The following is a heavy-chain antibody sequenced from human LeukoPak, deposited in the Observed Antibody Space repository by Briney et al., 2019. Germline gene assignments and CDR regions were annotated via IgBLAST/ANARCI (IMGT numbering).Heavy chain of an antibody. V-gene: IGHV4-39*07. CDR2: IYYSGST. D-gene: IGHD6-19*01. J-gene: IGHJ4*02. Sequence: SETLSLTCTVSGGSISSSSYYWGWIRQPPGKGLEWIGSIYYSGSTYYNPSLKSRVTISVDTSKNQFSLKLSSVTAADTAVYYCARVPMAGNFDYWGQGTLVTVSS. CDR3: ARVPMAGNFDY. CDR1: GGSISSSSYY.